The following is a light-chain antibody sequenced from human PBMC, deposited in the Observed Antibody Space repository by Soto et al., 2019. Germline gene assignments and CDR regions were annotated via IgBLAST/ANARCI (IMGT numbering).Light chain of an antibody. V-gene: IGKV3-15*01. CDR3: QQYGDSPIT. CDR1: QSVSSN. J-gene: IGKJ5*01. Sequence: ETVMTQSPATLALSPGERATLSCRASQSVSSNLAWYQQKPGQAPRLLIYGASTRATGIPDRFSGSGSGTDCTLTIRTLQPEDFAVYYCQQYGDSPITFGQGTRLEIK. CDR2: GAS.